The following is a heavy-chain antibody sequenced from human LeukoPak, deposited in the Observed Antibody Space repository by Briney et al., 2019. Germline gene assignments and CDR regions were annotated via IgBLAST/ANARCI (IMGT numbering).Heavy chain of an antibody. CDR1: GVSFSGYY. CDR2: INHSGST. D-gene: IGHD3-3*01. J-gene: IGHJ5*02. V-gene: IGHV4-34*01. Sequence: PSETLSLTCAVYGVSFSGYYWSWIRQPPGKGLEWIGEINHSGSTNYNPSLKSRVTISVDTSKNQFSLKLSSVTAADTAVYYCARGGRTTVFGVVIIRHFDPWGQGTLVTVSS. CDR3: ARGGRTTVFGVVIIRHFDP.